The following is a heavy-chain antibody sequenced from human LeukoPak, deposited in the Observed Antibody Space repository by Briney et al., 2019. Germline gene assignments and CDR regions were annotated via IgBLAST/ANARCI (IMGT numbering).Heavy chain of an antibody. CDR2: ISTSGST. CDR1: GGSISSGGYY. Sequence: SETLSLTCTVSGGSISSGGYYWSWIRQLPGKGKEWIGYISTSGSTNSNPSLKSRVTMSVDTSQNQFSLNLSSVAAADTAVYYCARLHGGKGQYYFDFWGQGTLVTVSS. V-gene: IGHV4-61*08. CDR3: ARLHGGKGQYYFDF. J-gene: IGHJ4*02. D-gene: IGHD4-23*01.